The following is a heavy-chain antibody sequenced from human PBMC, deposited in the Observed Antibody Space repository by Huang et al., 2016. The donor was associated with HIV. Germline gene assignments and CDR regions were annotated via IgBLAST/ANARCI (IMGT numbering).Heavy chain of an antibody. V-gene: IGHV4-39*01. CDR3: ARLPGSITMIRGVITDPY. CDR2: IYYSGST. Sequence: QLQLQESGPGLVKPSETLSLTCTVSGGSIRSDNYYWGWIRQPPGKGLEWIGRIYYSGSTDYNPARKSRVTITVDTSKNQFSLKMRSVTAADTAVYYCARLPGSITMIRGVITDPYWGQGTLVTVSS. CDR1: GGSIRSDNYY. J-gene: IGHJ4*02. D-gene: IGHD3-10*01.